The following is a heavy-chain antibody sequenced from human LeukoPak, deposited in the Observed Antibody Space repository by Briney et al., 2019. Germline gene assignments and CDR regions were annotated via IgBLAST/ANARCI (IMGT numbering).Heavy chain of an antibody. CDR2: IRHDGSDR. V-gene: IGHV3-7*01. CDR3: AKAFRPMIVVIPSDY. CDR1: GFTFNNFW. D-gene: IGHD3-22*01. Sequence: GGSLRLSCVASGFTFNNFWMNWVRQAPGKGLEWVASIRHDGSDRYYVDSVKGRFTISRDNAKNSLYLQMNSLRAEDTAVYYCAKAFRPMIVVIPSDYWGQGTLVTVSS. J-gene: IGHJ4*02.